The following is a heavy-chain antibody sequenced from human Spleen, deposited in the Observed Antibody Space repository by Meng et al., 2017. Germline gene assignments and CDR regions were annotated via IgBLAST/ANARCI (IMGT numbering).Heavy chain of an antibody. Sequence: GGSLRLSCAASGFTFSSYGMHWVRQAPGKGLEWVAVISYDGSNKYYADSVKGRFTISRDNSKNTLYLQMNSLRAEDTAVYYCARGEPTGYSSPNWFDPWGQGTLVTVSS. V-gene: IGHV3-30*19. J-gene: IGHJ5*02. D-gene: IGHD6-13*01. CDR2: ISYDGSNK. CDR3: ARGEPTGYSSPNWFDP. CDR1: GFTFSSYG.